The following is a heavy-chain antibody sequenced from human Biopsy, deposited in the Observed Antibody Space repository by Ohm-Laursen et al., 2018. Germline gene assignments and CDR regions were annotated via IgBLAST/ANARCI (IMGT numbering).Heavy chain of an antibody. V-gene: IGHV4-59*01. CDR3: ARDRGYYSDRTVPGYFDL. CDR2: VYYTGST. D-gene: IGHD3-22*01. J-gene: IGHJ2*01. Sequence: SETLSLTCTVSGVSISSYYWSWIRQPPGKGLQWIGYVYYTGSTDYNPSLQSRVTISVDTSKNRFSLRLRSVTPADTAIYYCARDRGYYSDRTVPGYFDLWGRGTLVTVSS. CDR1: GVSISSYY.